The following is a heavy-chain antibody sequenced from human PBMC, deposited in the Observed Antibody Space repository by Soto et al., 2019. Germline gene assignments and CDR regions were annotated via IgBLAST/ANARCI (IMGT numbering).Heavy chain of an antibody. CDR1: GYSFSGYY. D-gene: IGHD1-26*01. CDR3: GRGRSGELVIFY. Sequence: XSVKGACKAAGYSFSGYYIHWVRQAPGQAPEWVGEIGPKSGGTRYAQKFQGRVTMTKDTSITTVYMELRNLSPDDTAVYFCGRGRSGELVIFYWGQGPLVTVSS. V-gene: IGHV1-2*02. J-gene: IGHJ4*02. CDR2: IGPKSGGT.